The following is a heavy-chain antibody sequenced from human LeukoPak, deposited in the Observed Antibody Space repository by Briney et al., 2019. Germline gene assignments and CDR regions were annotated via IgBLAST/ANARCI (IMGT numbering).Heavy chain of an antibody. V-gene: IGHV3-30-3*01. Sequence: GGSLRLSCAASGFTFSSYAMHWVRQAPGKGLEWVAVISYDGSNKYYADSVKGRFTISRDNSKNTLYLQMNSLRAEDTAVYYCARVSSGYYYSDYWGQGTLVTVSS. J-gene: IGHJ4*02. CDR3: ARVSSGYYYSDY. CDR1: GFTFSSYA. D-gene: IGHD3-22*01. CDR2: ISYDGSNK.